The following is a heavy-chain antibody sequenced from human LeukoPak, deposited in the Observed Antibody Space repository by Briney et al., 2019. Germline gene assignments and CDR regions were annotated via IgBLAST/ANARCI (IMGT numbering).Heavy chain of an antibody. CDR1: GGSISSSSYY. CDR3: ARGIVGATLWYYYYYYMDV. CDR2: IYYSGST. V-gene: IGHV4-39*07. D-gene: IGHD1-26*01. Sequence: PSETLSLTCTVSGGSISSSSYYWGWIRQPPGKGLEWIGSIYYSGSTYYNPSLKSRVTISVDTSKNQFSLKLSSVTAADTAVYYCARGIVGATLWYYYYYYMDVWGKGTTVTVSS. J-gene: IGHJ6*03.